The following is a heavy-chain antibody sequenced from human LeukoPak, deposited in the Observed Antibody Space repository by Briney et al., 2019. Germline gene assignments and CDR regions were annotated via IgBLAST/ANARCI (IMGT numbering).Heavy chain of an antibody. Sequence: GGSLRLSCSASGFTFSTSAIHWVRQAPGKGLEYVSSFSSNGGSTYYAGSVKGRFTISRDNSKNTLSLQMSSLRPEDTAVYYCVKLPYSDTSAYYVDYWGQGTLVTVSS. CDR2: FSSNGGST. V-gene: IGHV3-64D*06. D-gene: IGHD3-22*01. CDR1: GFTFSTSA. CDR3: VKLPYSDTSAYYVDY. J-gene: IGHJ4*02.